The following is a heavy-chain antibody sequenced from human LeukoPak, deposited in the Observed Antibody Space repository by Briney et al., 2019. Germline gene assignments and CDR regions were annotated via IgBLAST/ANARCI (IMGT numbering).Heavy chain of an antibody. CDR3: ARGKAYCGGDCYVNDY. Sequence: GGSLRLSCAVSGFTFSSYGMHWVRQAPGKGLEWVAVIWYDGSNKYYADSVKGRFTISRDNSKNTPYLQMNSLRAEDTAVYYCARGKAYCGGDCYVNDYWGQGTLVTVSS. V-gene: IGHV3-33*08. CDR2: IWYDGSNK. D-gene: IGHD2-21*02. CDR1: GFTFSSYG. J-gene: IGHJ4*02.